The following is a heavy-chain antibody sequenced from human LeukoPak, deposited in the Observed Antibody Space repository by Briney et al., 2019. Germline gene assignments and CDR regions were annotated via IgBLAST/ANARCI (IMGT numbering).Heavy chain of an antibody. CDR2: ISSSSYI. V-gene: IGHV3-21*01. CDR3: ARDRDGSGWHDY. J-gene: IGHJ4*02. CDR1: GFTFSSYT. D-gene: IGHD6-19*01. Sequence: GGSLRLSCAASGFTFSSYTMNWVRQAPGKGLEWVSSISSSSYIYFADSVKGRFTSSRDNAKNSLYLQMNSLRAEDTAVYYCARDRDGSGWHDYWGQGTLVTVSS.